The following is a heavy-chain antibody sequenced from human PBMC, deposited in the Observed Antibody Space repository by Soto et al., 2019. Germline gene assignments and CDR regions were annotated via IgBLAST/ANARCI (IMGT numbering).Heavy chain of an antibody. Sequence: EVQLLESGGGLVQPGGSLRLSCAASGFTFSSYAMSWVRQAPGKGLEWVSAISGSGGSTYYADSVKGRFTISRDNSKNTLYLQMNSLRAEDTAVYYCAKVSVREVTRAYYYDSSGPHFDYWGQGTLVTVSS. J-gene: IGHJ4*02. CDR3: AKVSVREVTRAYYYDSSGPHFDY. D-gene: IGHD3-22*01. CDR1: GFTFSSYA. CDR2: ISGSGGST. V-gene: IGHV3-23*01.